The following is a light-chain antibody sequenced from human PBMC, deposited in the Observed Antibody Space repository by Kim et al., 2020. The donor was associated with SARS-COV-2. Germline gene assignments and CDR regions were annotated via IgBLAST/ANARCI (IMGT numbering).Light chain of an antibody. V-gene: IGKV4-1*01. CDR3: QQYYSTPPS. Sequence: RATLNCKSNQTVSYNSNNKNYLAWYQQKPGQAPKLLIYWASIRESGVSDRFSGSGSETDFTLTISSLQAEDVAVYYCQQYYSTPPSFGQGTKLEI. J-gene: IGKJ2*03. CDR1: QTVSYNSNNKNY. CDR2: WAS.